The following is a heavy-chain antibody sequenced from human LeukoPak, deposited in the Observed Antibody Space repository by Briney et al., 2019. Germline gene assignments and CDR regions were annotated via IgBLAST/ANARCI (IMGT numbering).Heavy chain of an antibody. CDR2: INPNSGGT. V-gene: IGHV1-2*06. D-gene: IGHD4-23*01. J-gene: IGHJ4*02. Sequence: ASVKVSCKASGYTFSGYYIHWVRQAPGQGLEWMGRINPNSGGTICAQKFQGGLTMTRDTSISTAYMELSSLTSDDTAVYYCARGADYGGNQRDGYWGQGTLVTVSS. CDR1: GYTFSGYY. CDR3: ARGADYGGNQRDGY.